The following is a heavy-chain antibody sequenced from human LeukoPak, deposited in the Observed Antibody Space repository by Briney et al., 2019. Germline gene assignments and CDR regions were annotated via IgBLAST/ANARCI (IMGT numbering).Heavy chain of an antibody. V-gene: IGHV4-34*01. CDR1: SGSFRGYY. D-gene: IGHD2-21*02. CDR3: ARCDLGGDCYSPDY. Sequence: PSETLSLTCTVYSGSFRGYYWSWIRQPPGKGLEWIGEINHSGSTNYNPSLKSRLTISMDMSKNQFSLELSSVTAADTAIYYGARCDLGGDCYSPDYWGQGTLVTVSS. J-gene: IGHJ4*02. CDR2: INHSGST.